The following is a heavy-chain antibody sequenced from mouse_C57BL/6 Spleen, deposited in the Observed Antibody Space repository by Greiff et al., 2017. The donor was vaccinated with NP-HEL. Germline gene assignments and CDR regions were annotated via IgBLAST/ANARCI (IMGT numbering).Heavy chain of an antibody. CDR1: GYTFTSYW. CDR2: IDPSDSYP. J-gene: IGHJ2*01. V-gene: IGHV1-50*01. D-gene: IGHD1-1*01. CDR3: ASSYGY. Sequence: QVQLQQPGAELVKPGASVKLSCKASGYTFTSYWLPWVKQRPGQGLEWIGEIDPSDSYPNYNQKFKGKATLTVDTSSSTAYMQLSSLTSEDSAVYYCASSYGYWGQGTTLTVSS.